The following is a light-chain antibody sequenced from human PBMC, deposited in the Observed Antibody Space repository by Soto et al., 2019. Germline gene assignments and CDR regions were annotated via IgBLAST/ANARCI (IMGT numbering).Light chain of an antibody. J-gene: IGKJ2*01. V-gene: IGKV1-12*01. CDR1: QYISSW. Sequence: DIPMTQSPSSVSASVGDRVTITCRASQYISSWLAWYQQKPGKAPQLLIYAASSLQSGVPSRFSGSGSWTDFPLTISSLQPEDFATYYCLQSNSFPHTFGQGTKLEIK. CDR3: LQSNSFPHT. CDR2: AAS.